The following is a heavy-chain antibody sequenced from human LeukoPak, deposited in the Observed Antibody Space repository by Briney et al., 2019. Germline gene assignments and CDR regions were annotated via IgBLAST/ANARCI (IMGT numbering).Heavy chain of an antibody. CDR3: ARGKAVAGKVGFYY. V-gene: IGHV1-2*02. CDR1: GYTFTGYY. Sequence: ASVKVSCKASGYTFTGYYMHWVRQAPGQGLEWMGWINPNSGGTNYAQKFQGRVTMTRDTSISTAYMELSRLRSDDTAVYYCARGKAVAGKVGFYYWGQGTLVTVSS. CDR2: INPNSGGT. D-gene: IGHD6-19*01. J-gene: IGHJ4*02.